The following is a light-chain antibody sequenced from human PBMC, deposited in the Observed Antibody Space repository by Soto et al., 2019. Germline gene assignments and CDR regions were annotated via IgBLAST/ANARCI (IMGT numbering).Light chain of an antibody. CDR1: SNDVGGYNY. CDR3: CSYAGDKTYV. V-gene: IGLV2-14*01. Sequence: QSALTQPASVSGSPGQSITISCTGTSNDVGGYNYVSWYQQHPGKAPKLMIYEVSNWPSGVSNRFSGSKSGNTASLTISGLQAEDEADYYCCSYAGDKTYVFGSGTKLTVL. J-gene: IGLJ1*01. CDR2: EVS.